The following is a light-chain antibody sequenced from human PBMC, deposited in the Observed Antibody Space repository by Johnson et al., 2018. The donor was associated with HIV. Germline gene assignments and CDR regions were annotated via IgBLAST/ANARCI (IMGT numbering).Light chain of an antibody. CDR3: GAWDSSLSAGGF. Sequence: HSVLTQPPSVSAAPGQKVTISCSGSSSIIGNNHISSYQLLPGTPPKLIIFKTNERPSGIPDRFSGSNSAPSATLGFTGLLTGYASDYYCGAWDSSLSAGGFFGTGNKVTVL. V-gene: IGLV1-51*02. CDR1: SSIIGNNH. CDR2: KTN. J-gene: IGLJ1*01.